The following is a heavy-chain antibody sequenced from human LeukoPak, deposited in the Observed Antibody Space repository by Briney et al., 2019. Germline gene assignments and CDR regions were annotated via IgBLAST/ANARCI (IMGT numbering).Heavy chain of an antibody. CDR3: AREYCSGGSCYAHFDY. Sequence: SETLSLTCAVYGGSFSGYYWGWIRQPPGKGLEWIGEINHSGSTNYNPSLKSRVTISVDTSKNQFSLKLSSVTAADTAVYYCAREYCSGGSCYAHFDYWGQGTLVTVSS. V-gene: IGHV4-34*01. D-gene: IGHD2-15*01. CDR2: INHSGST. CDR1: GGSFSGYY. J-gene: IGHJ4*02.